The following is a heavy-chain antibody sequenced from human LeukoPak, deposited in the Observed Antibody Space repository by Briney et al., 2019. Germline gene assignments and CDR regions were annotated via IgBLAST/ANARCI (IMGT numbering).Heavy chain of an antibody. CDR1: GFAVSTNY. J-gene: IGHJ5*02. CDR2: IYSDGST. CDR3: ARDQRSESYYPWGWFDP. V-gene: IGHV3-66*02. Sequence: TGGSLRLSCAASGFAVSTNYLSWVRQAPGKGLEWVSVIYSDGSTYYTDSVKGRFTISRDNSKNTLYLQMNSLRPEDTAVYYCARDQRSESYYPWGWFDPWGQGTLVAVSS. D-gene: IGHD1-26*01.